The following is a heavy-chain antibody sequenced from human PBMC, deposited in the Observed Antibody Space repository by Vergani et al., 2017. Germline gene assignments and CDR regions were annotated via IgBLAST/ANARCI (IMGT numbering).Heavy chain of an antibody. CDR3: ARSRPYCTSGSCPAI. D-gene: IGHD2-15*01. Sequence: QAQLQESGPRLVKPSQTLSLTCSFSGGSLDIHSQTWGWIRQPAGEGLEWIGLIDVKGNSNFSPSLESRVTRSADASRGRFSLHLRSVTVADTAVYYGARSRPYCTSGSCPAIWGQGTLVTVSS. V-gene: IGHV4-61*02. CDR1: GGSLDIHSQT. J-gene: IGHJ4*02. CDR2: IDVKGNS.